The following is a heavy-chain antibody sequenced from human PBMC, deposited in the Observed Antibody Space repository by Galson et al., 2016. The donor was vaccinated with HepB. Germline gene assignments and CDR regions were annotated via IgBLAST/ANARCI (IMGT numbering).Heavy chain of an antibody. CDR2: IFWNDDK. J-gene: IGHJ4*02. V-gene: IGHV2-5*01. CDR1: GFSLSTTGVG. CDR3: AHSFYDTTCYYYLGH. D-gene: IGHD3-22*01. Sequence: PALVKPTQTLTLTCTFSGFSLSTTGVGVGWVRQPPGKALEWLALIFWNDDKRYSPSLKSRLTITRVIFRNQVVLKMTNMDPVDTAKYFCAHSFYDTTCYYYLGHWGQGTLVTVPS.